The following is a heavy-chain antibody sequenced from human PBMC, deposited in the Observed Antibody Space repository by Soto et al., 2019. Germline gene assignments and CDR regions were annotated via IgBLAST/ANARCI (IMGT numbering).Heavy chain of an antibody. J-gene: IGHJ4*02. V-gene: IGHV1-69*01. Sequence: SVKVSCKASGGTFSSYAISWVRQAPGQGLEWMGGIVPIFGTANYAQKFQGRVTITADESTSTAYMELSSLRSEDTAAYYCERAGDSSNWYNYWGQGTLVTVSS. CDR3: ERAGDSSNWYNY. CDR2: IVPIFGTA. D-gene: IGHD6-13*01. CDR1: GGTFSSYA.